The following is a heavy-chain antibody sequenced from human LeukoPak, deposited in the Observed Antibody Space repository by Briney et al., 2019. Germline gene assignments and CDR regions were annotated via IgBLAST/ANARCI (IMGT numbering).Heavy chain of an antibody. CDR3: ARAYCSSTSCYFRALSDY. D-gene: IGHD2-2*01. CDR2: MNPNSGNT. V-gene: IGHV1-8*01. CDR1: GYTFTSYD. J-gene: IGHJ4*02. Sequence: ASVKVSCKASGYTFTSYDINWVRQATGQGLEWMGWMNPNSGNTGYAQKFQGRVTMTRNTSISTAYMELSSLRSEDTAVYYCARAYCSSTSCYFRALSDYWGQGTLVTVSS.